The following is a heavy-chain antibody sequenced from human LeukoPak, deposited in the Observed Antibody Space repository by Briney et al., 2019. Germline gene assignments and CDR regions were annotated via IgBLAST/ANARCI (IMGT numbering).Heavy chain of an antibody. CDR2: INPNSGGT. CDR1: GYTFTGYY. J-gene: IGHJ5*02. D-gene: IGHD4-17*01. CDR3: ARAYGDYRNPPDDLNWFDP. Sequence: GASVKVSCKASGYTFTGYYMHWVRQVPGQGLEWMGWINPNSGGTNYAQKFQGWVTMTRDTSISTAYMELSRLRSDDTAVYYCARAYGDYRNPPDDLNWFDPWGQGTLVTVSS. V-gene: IGHV1-2*04.